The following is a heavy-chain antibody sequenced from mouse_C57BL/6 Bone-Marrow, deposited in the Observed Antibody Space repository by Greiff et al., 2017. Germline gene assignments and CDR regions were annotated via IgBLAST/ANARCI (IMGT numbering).Heavy chain of an antibody. CDR1: GYTFTSYW. J-gene: IGHJ4*01. CDR2: IHPSDSDT. Sequence: QVQLQQPGAELVKPGASVKVSCKASGYTFTSYWMHWVKQRPGQGLEWIGRIHPSDSDTNYNQKFKGKATLTVDKSSSTAYMQLSSLTSEDSAVYYCAICLYYSNSHYAMDYWGQGTSVTVSS. V-gene: IGHV1-74*01. D-gene: IGHD2-5*01. CDR3: AICLYYSNSHYAMDY.